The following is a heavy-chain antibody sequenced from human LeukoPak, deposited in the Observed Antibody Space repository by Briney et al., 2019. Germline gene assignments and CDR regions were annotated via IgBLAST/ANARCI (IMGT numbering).Heavy chain of an antibody. CDR3: ATNYYGSGSYHSPFDY. J-gene: IGHJ4*02. CDR1: GYSFTNYW. D-gene: IGHD3-10*01. CDR2: IYPSDSDT. Sequence: GESLKISCKGSGYSFTNYWIGWVRQMPGKGLEWMGIIYPSDSDTRYSPSFQGQVTISADKSISTAYLQWSSLKASDTAMYYCATNYYGSGSYHSPFDYWGQGTLVTVSS. V-gene: IGHV5-51*01.